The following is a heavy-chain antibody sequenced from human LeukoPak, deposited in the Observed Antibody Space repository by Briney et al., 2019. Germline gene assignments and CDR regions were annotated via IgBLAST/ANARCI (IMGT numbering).Heavy chain of an antibody. CDR2: IKQDGSEK. CDR1: GFTFSSYW. Sequence: GESLRLSCAASGFTFSSYWMSWVRQAPGKGLEWVANIKQDGSEKYYVDSVKGRFTISRDNAKNSLYLQMNSLRAEDTAVYYCARETYGDYPDYWGQGTLVTVSS. CDR3: ARETYGDYPDY. J-gene: IGHJ4*02. D-gene: IGHD4-17*01. V-gene: IGHV3-7*01.